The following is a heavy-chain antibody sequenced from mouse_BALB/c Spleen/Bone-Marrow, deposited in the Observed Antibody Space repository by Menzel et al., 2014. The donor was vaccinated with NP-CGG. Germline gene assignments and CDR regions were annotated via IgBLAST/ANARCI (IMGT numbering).Heavy chain of an antibody. Sequence: EVKLQESGAELVKPGASVKLSCTASGFNIKDTYMHRVKQRPEQGLEWIGRIDPANGNTKYDPKFQGKATITADTSSNTAYLQLSSLTSEDTAVYYCARIYYYGRGYFGYWGQGTTLTVSS. V-gene: IGHV14-3*02. CDR2: IDPANGNT. D-gene: IGHD1-1*01. CDR1: GFNIKDTY. J-gene: IGHJ2*01. CDR3: ARIYYYGRGYFGY.